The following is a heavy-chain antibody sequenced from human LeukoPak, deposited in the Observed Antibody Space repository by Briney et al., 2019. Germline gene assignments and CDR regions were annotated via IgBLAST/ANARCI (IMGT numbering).Heavy chain of an antibody. D-gene: IGHD2-15*01. CDR1: GFTFSSHA. CDR2: IIGSGGST. V-gene: IGHV3-23*01. CDR3: AKDGAIVVVVAATNFDY. Sequence: GGSLRLSCAASGFTFSSHAMSWVRQAPGKGLEWVSGIIGSGGSTYYADSVKGRFTISRDNSRNTLYLQINSLRAEDTAVYYCAKDGAIVVVVAATNFDYWGQGTLVTVSS. J-gene: IGHJ4*02.